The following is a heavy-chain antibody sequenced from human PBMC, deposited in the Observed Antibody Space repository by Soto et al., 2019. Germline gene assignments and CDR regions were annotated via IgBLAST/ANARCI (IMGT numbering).Heavy chain of an antibody. V-gene: IGHV3-53*01. Sequence: GSLSLSCAASGFTVSSNYMSWVRQAPGKGLEWVSVIYSGGSTYYADSVKGRFTISRDNSKNTLYLQMNSLRAEDTAVYYCARSSNAIAAAGTGFDYWGQGTLVTVSS. CDR3: ARSSNAIAAAGTGFDY. CDR1: GFTVSSNY. J-gene: IGHJ4*02. CDR2: IYSGGST. D-gene: IGHD6-13*01.